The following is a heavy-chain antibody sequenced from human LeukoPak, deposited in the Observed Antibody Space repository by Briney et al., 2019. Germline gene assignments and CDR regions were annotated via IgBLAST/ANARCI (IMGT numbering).Heavy chain of an antibody. Sequence: GASVKVSCKASGYTFTGYYMHWVRQAPGQGLEWMGWINPNSGGTDYAQKFQGRVTMTRDTSISTAYMELSRLRSDDTAVYYCARVRWLVHGSDAFDIWGQGTMVTVSS. J-gene: IGHJ3*02. CDR1: GYTFTGYY. CDR2: INPNSGGT. D-gene: IGHD6-19*01. V-gene: IGHV1-2*02. CDR3: ARVRWLVHGSDAFDI.